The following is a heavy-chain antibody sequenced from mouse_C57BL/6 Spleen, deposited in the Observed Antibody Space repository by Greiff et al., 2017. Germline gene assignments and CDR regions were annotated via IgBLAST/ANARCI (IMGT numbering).Heavy chain of an antibody. Sequence: QVQLQQPGAELVMPGASVKLSCKASGYTFTSYWMHWVKQRPGQGLEWIGEIDPSDSYTNYNQKFKGKSTLTVDKSSSTAYMQLSSLTSEDSAVYYCARWGPLYYFGYWGQGTTLTVSS. V-gene: IGHV1-69*01. J-gene: IGHJ2*01. CDR3: ARWGPLYYFGY. CDR2: IDPSDSYT. CDR1: GYTFTSYW.